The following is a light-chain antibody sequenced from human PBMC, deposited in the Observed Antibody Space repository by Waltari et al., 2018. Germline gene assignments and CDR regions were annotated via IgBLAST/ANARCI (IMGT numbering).Light chain of an antibody. J-gene: IGKJ3*01. V-gene: IGKV2-28*01. Sequence: DIVMTQSPLSLPVTPGEPASISSRSIQSLLHSNGYSFLDWYLQKPGQSPQLLIYLGSNRASGVPDRFSGSGSGTDFTLKISRVEAEDVGVYYCMQALQTPFTFGPGTKVDIK. CDR2: LGS. CDR3: MQALQTPFT. CDR1: QSLLHSNGYSF.